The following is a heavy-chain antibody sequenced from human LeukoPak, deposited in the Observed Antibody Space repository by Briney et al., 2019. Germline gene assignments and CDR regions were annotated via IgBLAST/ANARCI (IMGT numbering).Heavy chain of an antibody. CDR1: GGSISSSNW. V-gene: IGHV4-4*02. D-gene: IGHD2-15*01. J-gene: IGHJ4*02. CDR2: IYHSGST. CDR3: AGVACSGGSCQFDY. Sequence: SETLSLTCAVSGGSISSSNWWSWVRQPPGEGLEWIGEIYHSGSTNYNPSLKSRVTISVDKSKNQFSLKLSSVTAADTAVYYCAGVACSGGSCQFDYWGQGTLVTVSS.